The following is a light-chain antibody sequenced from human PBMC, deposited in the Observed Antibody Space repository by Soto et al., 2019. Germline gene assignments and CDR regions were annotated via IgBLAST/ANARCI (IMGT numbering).Light chain of an antibody. CDR2: WAS. CDR3: QQYYSTPLT. V-gene: IGKV4-1*01. Sequence: DIVMTQSPDSLAVSLGERATINCRSSQNILYRSKNKNYLAWYQQKPRQPPKLLINWASTRESGVPDRFSGSGSGTDFTLTISSLQAEDVAVYYCQQYYSTPLTFGGGTKVVIK. J-gene: IGKJ4*01. CDR1: QNILYRSKNKNY.